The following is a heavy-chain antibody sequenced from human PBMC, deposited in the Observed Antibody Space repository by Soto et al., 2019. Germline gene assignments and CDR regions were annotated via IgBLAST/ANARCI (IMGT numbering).Heavy chain of an antibody. Sequence: WASVKVSCKASGGTFSSYAISWVRQAPGQGLEWMGGIIPIFGTANYAQKFQGRVTITADESTSTAYMELSSLRSEDTAVYYCARGNTVRGVIKAYYYYGMDVWGQGTTVTVSS. CDR1: GGTFSSYA. CDR2: IIPIFGTA. CDR3: ARGNTVRGVIKAYYYYGMDV. J-gene: IGHJ6*02. D-gene: IGHD3-10*01. V-gene: IGHV1-69*13.